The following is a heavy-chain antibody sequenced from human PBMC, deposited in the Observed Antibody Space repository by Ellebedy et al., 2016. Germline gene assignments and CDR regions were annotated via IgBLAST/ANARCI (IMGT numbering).Heavy chain of an antibody. J-gene: IGHJ5*02. CDR3: ARDQPYYYDSSGPNWFDP. V-gene: IGHV3-48*04. CDR2: ISSSSSTI. CDR1: GFTFSSYS. D-gene: IGHD3-22*01. Sequence: GESLKISCAASGFTFSSYSMNWVRQAPGKGLEWVSYISSSSSTIYYADSVKGRFTISRDNAKNSLYLQMNSLRAEDTAVYYCARDQPYYYDSSGPNWFDPWGQGTLVTVSS.